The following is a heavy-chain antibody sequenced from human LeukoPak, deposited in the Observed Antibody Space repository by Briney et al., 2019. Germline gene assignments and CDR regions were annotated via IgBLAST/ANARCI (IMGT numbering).Heavy chain of an antibody. V-gene: IGHV4-59*08. CDR3: ARLPGYSYGLDC. J-gene: IGHJ4*02. CDR2: SYYSGST. CDR1: GASISSYY. D-gene: IGHD5-18*01. Sequence: PSGTLSLTCTVSGASISSYYWSWIRQPPGKGLEWIGYSYYSGSTNYNPSLKSRVTISLATSKNHFSLKLNSVTAADTAVYYCARLPGYSYGLDCWGQGALVTVSS.